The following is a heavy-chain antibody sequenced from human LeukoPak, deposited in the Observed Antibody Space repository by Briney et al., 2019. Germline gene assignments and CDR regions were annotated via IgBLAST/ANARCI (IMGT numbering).Heavy chain of an antibody. J-gene: IGHJ5*02. D-gene: IGHD3-9*01. CDR3: ARGQPGYDILTGYCNWFDP. V-gene: IGHV4-4*07. CDR1: GASISNYY. CDR2: VYSTGDT. Sequence: SETLSLTCTVSGASISNYYWSWIRQPAGKGLEWIGRVYSTGDTNYNPSLKSRVTISVDTSKNQFSLKLSSVTAADTAVYYCARGQPGYDILTGYCNWFDPWGQGTLVTVSS.